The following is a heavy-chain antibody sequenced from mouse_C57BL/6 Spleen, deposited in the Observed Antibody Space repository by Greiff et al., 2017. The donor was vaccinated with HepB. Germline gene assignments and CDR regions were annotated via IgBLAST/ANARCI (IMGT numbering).Heavy chain of an antibody. D-gene: IGHD1-1*01. CDR2: IDPEDGET. CDR3: ARGEVVAPRFAY. J-gene: IGHJ3*01. Sequence: EVQLQQSGAELVKPGASVKLSCTASGFNITDYYMHWVKQRTEQGLEWIGRIDPEDGETKYAPKFQGKATITADTSSNTAYLQLSSLTSEDTAVYYCARGEVVAPRFAYWGQGTLVTVSA. CDR1: GFNITDYY. V-gene: IGHV14-2*01.